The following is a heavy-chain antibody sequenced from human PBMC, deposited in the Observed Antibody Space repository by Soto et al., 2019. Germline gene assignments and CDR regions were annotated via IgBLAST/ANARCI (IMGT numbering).Heavy chain of an antibody. CDR3: AREKRDYYDSSGYVYYFDY. CDR1: GGSISSYY. D-gene: IGHD3-22*01. J-gene: IGHJ4*02. V-gene: IGHV4-4*07. CDR2: IYTSGST. Sequence: ETLSLTCTVSGGSISSYYWSWIRQPAGKGLEWIGRIYTSGSTNYNPSLKSRVAMSVDTSKNQFSLKLSSVTAADTAVYYCAREKRDYYDSSGYVYYFDYWGQGTLVTVSS.